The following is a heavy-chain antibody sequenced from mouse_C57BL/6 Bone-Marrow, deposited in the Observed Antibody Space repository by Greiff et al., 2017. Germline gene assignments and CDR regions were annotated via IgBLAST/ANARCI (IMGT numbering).Heavy chain of an antibody. CDR1: GYTFTSYW. Sequence: QVQLQQPGTELVKPGASVKLSCKASGYTFTSYWMHWVKQRPGQGLEWIGNINPSNGGTNYNEKFKSKATLTVDKSSSTAYMQLSSLTSEDSAVYECARSDYGSRWYFDVWGTGTTVTVSS. J-gene: IGHJ1*03. V-gene: IGHV1-53*01. D-gene: IGHD1-1*01. CDR2: INPSNGGT. CDR3: ARSDYGSRWYFDV.